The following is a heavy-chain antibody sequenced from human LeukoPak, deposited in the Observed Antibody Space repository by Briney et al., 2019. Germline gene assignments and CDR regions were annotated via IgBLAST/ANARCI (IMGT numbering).Heavy chain of an antibody. CDR3: VKPGYCSSTSCYYNWFDP. V-gene: IGHV3-64D*06. CDR2: ISSNGGST. J-gene: IGHJ5*02. Sequence: GGSLRLSCSASGFTSSSYAMHWVRQAPGKGLEYVSAISSNGGSTYYADSVKGRFTISRDNSKNTLYLQMSSLRAEDTAVYYCVKPGYCSSTSCYYNWFDPWGQGTLVTVSS. D-gene: IGHD2-2*01. CDR1: GFTSSSYA.